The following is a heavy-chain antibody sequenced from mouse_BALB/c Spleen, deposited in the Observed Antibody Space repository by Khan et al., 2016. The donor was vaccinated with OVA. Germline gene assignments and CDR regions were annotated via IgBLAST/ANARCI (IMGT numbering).Heavy chain of an antibody. D-gene: IGHD2-13*01. Sequence: EVQLQESGPGLVKPSQSPSLTCTVTGYSITSDYAWNWIRQFPGNKLEWMGYISSTGSTSYNPSLKSRISITRDTSKNQFFLHLNSVTTEDTATYYCARSLYYSDSYAMDYWGQGTSVTVSS. V-gene: IGHV3-2*02. CDR3: ARSLYYSDSYAMDY. CDR2: ISSTGST. J-gene: IGHJ4*01. CDR1: GYSITSDYA.